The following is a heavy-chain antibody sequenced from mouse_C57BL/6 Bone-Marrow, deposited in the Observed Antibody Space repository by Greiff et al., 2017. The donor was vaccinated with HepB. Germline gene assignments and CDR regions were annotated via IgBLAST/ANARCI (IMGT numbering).Heavy chain of an antibody. CDR3: TGVPYYFDY. CDR1: GFTFSNYW. Sequence: EVQVVESGGGLVQPGGSMKLSCVASGFTFSNYWMNWVRQSPEKGLEWVAQIRLKSDNYATHYAESVKGRFTISRDDSKSSVYLQMNNLRAEDTGIYYCTGVPYYFDYWGQGTTLTVSS. J-gene: IGHJ2*01. CDR2: IRLKSDNYAT. V-gene: IGHV6-3*01.